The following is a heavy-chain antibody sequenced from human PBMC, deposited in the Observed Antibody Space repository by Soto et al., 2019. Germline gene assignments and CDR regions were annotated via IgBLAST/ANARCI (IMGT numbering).Heavy chain of an antibody. CDR1: GGSIGRSY. V-gene: IGHV4-59*01. J-gene: IGHJ3*02. Sequence: TLSLTCAVSGGSIGRSYWSCILQPPGKGLQWIGYIYYSGSTYYNHSLKSRVTMSVDTSKIRFSLRLKSVTAADTAVYYCARGPSDAFDIWGQGTMVTVSS. CDR2: IYYSGST. CDR3: ARGPSDAFDI.